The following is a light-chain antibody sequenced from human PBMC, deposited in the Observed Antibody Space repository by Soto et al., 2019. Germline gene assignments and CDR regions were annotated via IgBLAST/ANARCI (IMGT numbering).Light chain of an antibody. CDR2: GAS. Sequence: EIVXTXSPATXSXSXGERATLSCRASQSVSSNLAWYQQKPGQAPRLLIYGASTRATGIPARFSGSGSGTEFTLTISSLQSEDFAVYYCQHYNNWPRTFGQGTKVEIK. CDR3: QHYNNWPRT. J-gene: IGKJ1*01. CDR1: QSVSSN. V-gene: IGKV3-15*01.